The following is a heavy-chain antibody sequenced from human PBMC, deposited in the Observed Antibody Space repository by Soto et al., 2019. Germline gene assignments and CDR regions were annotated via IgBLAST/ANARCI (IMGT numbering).Heavy chain of an antibody. CDR1: GYTFTSYY. V-gene: IGHV1-46*01. Sequence: ASVKVSCKTSGYTFTSYYMHWVRQAPGQGLEWMGIINPSGGSTSYAQKFQGRVTMTRDTSTSTAYMELRSLRSDDTAVYYCARDGGYYYDSSGFPRLAYWGQGTLVTVSS. D-gene: IGHD3-22*01. J-gene: IGHJ4*02. CDR3: ARDGGYYYDSSGFPRLAY. CDR2: INPSGGST.